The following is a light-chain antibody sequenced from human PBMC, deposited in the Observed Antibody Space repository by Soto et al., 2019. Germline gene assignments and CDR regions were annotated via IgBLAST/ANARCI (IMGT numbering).Light chain of an antibody. CDR3: MQGTHSPIT. CDR1: QSLVHRDGIAY. CDR2: KVS. V-gene: IGKV2-30*02. J-gene: IGKJ5*01. Sequence: DVVMTQSPLSLPVTLGQPASISCRSNQSLVHRDGIAYFSWFQQRPGRSPRXXIYKVSNRDSGVPARFSGSGSGTDFALKISRVEAEDVGVYYCMQGTHSPITFGQGTRLEIK.